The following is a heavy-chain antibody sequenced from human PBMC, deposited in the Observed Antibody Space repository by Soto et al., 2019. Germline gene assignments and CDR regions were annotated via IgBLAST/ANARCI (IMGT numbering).Heavy chain of an antibody. CDR3: ARDTATAKNCDY. D-gene: IGHD2-21*02. V-gene: IGHV3-21*01. Sequence: GVPMRVSCAASGCTCITYSMNWVRQAPGKGLEWVSSISSSSSYIYYADSVRGRFTISRDNAKNSLYLQMNSLRAEDTAVYYCARDTATAKNCDYWGQGTLVTVSS. CDR1: GCTCITYS. J-gene: IGHJ4*02. CDR2: ISSSSSYI.